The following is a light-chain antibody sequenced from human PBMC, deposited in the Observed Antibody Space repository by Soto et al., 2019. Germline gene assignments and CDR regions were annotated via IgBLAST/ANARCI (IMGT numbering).Light chain of an antibody. V-gene: IGLV2-23*01. CDR1: SSDVGIYNL. CDR3: CSYAGSSIVV. J-gene: IGLJ2*01. CDR2: QGT. Sequence: QSALTQPASVSGSPGQSITISCTGTSSDVGIYNLVSWYQQLPGKAPKLMIYQGTKRPSGVSHRFSGSKSGNTASLTISGLQAEDGADYHCCSYAGSSIVVFGGGTKLTVL.